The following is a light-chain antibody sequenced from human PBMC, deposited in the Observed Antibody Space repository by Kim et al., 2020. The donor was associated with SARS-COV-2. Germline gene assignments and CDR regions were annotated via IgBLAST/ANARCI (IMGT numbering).Light chain of an antibody. CDR1: QNIRDH. V-gene: IGKV1-39*01. J-gene: IGKJ5*01. CDR3: QQSYST. Sequence: SLSTSIGDRVSITCRASQNIRDHLNWYQHKPGKAPNLLIYLASKLYDGVPSRVSGSGFGTNFTLTINSLQPDDFATYYCQQSYSTFGQGTRLEIK. CDR2: LAS.